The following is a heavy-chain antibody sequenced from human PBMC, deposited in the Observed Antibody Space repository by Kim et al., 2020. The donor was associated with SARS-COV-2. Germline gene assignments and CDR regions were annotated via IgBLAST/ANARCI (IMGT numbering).Heavy chain of an antibody. CDR2: IIPIFGTA. Sequence: SVKVSCKASGGTFSSYAISWVRQAPGQGLEWMGGIIPIFGTANYAQKFQGRVTITADESTSTAYMELSSLRSEDTAVYYCARVPGRGYSYGYLVSDYWGQGTLVTVSS. CDR3: ARVPGRGYSYGYLVSDY. D-gene: IGHD5-18*01. J-gene: IGHJ4*02. CDR1: GGTFSSYA. V-gene: IGHV1-69*13.